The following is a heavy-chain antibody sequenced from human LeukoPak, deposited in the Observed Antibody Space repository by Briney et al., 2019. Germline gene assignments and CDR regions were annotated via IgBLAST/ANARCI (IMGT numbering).Heavy chain of an antibody. V-gene: IGHV4-59*08. CDR3: ARHGTISSESYFDY. CDR2: IHNSGRT. Sequence: SETLSLTCSVSGGSVSSYYWSWIRQSPGKGLEWIGYIHNSGRTNYNPSLKSRVTGFVDTSKNQVSLRLSSVTAADTGVYYCARHGTISSESYFDYWGQGALVTVSS. D-gene: IGHD1-14*01. CDR1: GGSVSSYY. J-gene: IGHJ4*02.